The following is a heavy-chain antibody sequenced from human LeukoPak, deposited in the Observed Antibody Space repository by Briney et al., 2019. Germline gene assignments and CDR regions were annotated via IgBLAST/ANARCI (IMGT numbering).Heavy chain of an antibody. CDR1: GFTFSSYG. D-gene: IGHD6-13*01. J-gene: IGHJ4*02. Sequence: GGSLRLSCAASGFTFSSYGMHWVRQAPGKGLEWVAFIRYDGSNKYYADSVKGRFTISRDNSKNTLYLQMNSLRAEDTAVYYCAKDGKWAAAGMYYFDYWGQGTLVTVSS. CDR2: IRYDGSNK. V-gene: IGHV3-30*02. CDR3: AKDGKWAAAGMYYFDY.